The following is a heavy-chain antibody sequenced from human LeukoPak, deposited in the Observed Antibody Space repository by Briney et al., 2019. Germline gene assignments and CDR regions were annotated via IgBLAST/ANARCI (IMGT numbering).Heavy chain of an antibody. V-gene: IGHV1-18*01. CDR1: RYTFTSYD. CDR2: ISAYNGNT. D-gene: IGHD2/OR15-2a*01. J-gene: IGHJ4*02. Sequence: ASVKVSCKASRYTFTSYDINWVRQATGQGLEWMGWISAYNGNTNYAQKLQGRVTMTTDTSTSTAYMELRSLRSDDTAVYYCARDLVSTFDYWGQGTLVTVSS. CDR3: ARDLVSTFDY.